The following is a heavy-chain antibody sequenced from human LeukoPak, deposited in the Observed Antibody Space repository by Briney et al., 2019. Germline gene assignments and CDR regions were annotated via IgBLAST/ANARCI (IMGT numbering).Heavy chain of an antibody. D-gene: IGHD3-22*01. V-gene: IGHV3-66*01. CDR3: ARSPYYDSSGYHDY. J-gene: IGHJ4*02. Sequence: PGGSLRLSCAASGFTVSSNYMSWVRQAPGKGLEWVSVIYSGGSTYYADSVKGRFTISRDNAKNSLYLQMKSLRAEDTAVYYCARSPYYDSSGYHDYWGQGTLVTVSS. CDR1: GFTVSSNY. CDR2: IYSGGST.